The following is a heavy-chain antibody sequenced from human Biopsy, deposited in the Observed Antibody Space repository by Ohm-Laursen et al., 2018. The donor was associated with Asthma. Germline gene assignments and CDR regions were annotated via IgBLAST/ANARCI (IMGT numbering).Heavy chain of an antibody. J-gene: IGHJ3*02. V-gene: IGHV3-30*03. CDR2: VSSDGHNK. CDR3: ARQSGQDYGDSSGFDI. CDR1: GFVFSQCG. Sequence: SLRLSCTASGFVFSQCGMHWVRQGPGKGLEWVALVSSDGHNKYYEDSVKGRFTISRDNSRNRLYLQINRLTVEDSAVYFCARQSGQDYGDSSGFDIWGQGTKVAVSS. D-gene: IGHD3-22*01.